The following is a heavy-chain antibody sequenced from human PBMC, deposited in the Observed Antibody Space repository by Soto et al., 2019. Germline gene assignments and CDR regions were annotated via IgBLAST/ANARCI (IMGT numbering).Heavy chain of an antibody. V-gene: IGHV3-30*18. D-gene: IGHD6-13*01. CDR2: ISHDGFSQ. CDR3: AKDWGSSGWFNWFDS. J-gene: IGHJ5*01. CDR1: GFTLSNTG. Sequence: QPGGSLRLSCVVSGFTLSNTGVHWVRQAPGKGLEWVAMISHDGFSQHYVDSVRGRFTISRDNSKNTLYLQMDSLRPEDTSVYYCAKDWGSSGWFNWFDSWGQGTLVTVSS.